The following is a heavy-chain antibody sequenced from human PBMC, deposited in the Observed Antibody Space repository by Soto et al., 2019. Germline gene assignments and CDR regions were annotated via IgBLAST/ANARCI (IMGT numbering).Heavy chain of an antibody. CDR3: ATNYAYYYYYGMDV. CDR2: IYHSGST. J-gene: IGHJ6*02. CDR1: GGSISSSSYY. Sequence: PSETLSLTCTVSGGSISSSSYYWGWIRQPPGKGLEWIGSIYHSGSTYYNPSLKSRVTISVDTSKNQFSLKLSSVTAADTAVYYCATNYAYYYYYGMDVWGQGTTVTVSS. V-gene: IGHV4-39*01. D-gene: IGHD4-4*01.